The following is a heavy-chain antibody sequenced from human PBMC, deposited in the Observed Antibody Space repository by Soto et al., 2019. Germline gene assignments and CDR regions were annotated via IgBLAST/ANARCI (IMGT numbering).Heavy chain of an antibody. CDR3: ASFVDDFWSGYYTDHFDY. V-gene: IGHV3-74*01. Sequence: LRLSCAASGFTFSSYWMHWVRQAPGKGLVWVSRINSDGSSTSYADSVKGRFTISRDNAKNTLYLQMNSLRAEDTAVYYCASFVDDFWSGYYTDHFDYWGQGILVTVSS. CDR2: INSDGSST. D-gene: IGHD3-3*01. CDR1: GFTFSSYW. J-gene: IGHJ4*02.